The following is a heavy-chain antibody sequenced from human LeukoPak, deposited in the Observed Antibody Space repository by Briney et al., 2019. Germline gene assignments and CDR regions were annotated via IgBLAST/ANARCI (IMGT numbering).Heavy chain of an antibody. Sequence: PGGSLRLSCAASGFTSDDYAMHWVRQAPGKGLEWVSLISGDGGSTYYADSVKGRFTISRDNSKNSLYLQMNSLRAEDTASYYCAKGHCSGGSCYSSSDYWGQGTLVTVSP. J-gene: IGHJ4*02. V-gene: IGHV3-43*02. CDR3: AKGHCSGGSCYSSSDY. D-gene: IGHD2-15*01. CDR1: GFTSDDYA. CDR2: ISGDGGST.